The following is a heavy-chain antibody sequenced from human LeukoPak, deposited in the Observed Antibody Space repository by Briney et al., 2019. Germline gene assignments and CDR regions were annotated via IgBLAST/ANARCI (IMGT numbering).Heavy chain of an antibody. CDR2: ISSTRSYI. CDR1: GFNFSSYS. V-gene: IGHV3-21*01. J-gene: IGHJ5*02. CDR3: ARGPIGSNWFDP. D-gene: IGHD5/OR15-5a*01. Sequence: GGSLRLSCAGSGFNFSSYSMNWVRQAPGKGLEWVSPISSTRSYIYYADSVKGRFTISRDNAKSSLYLQMNSLRVEDTAVYYCARGPIGSNWFDPWGQGTLVTVSS.